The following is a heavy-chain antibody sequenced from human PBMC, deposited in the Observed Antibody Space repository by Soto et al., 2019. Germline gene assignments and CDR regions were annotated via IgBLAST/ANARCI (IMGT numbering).Heavy chain of an antibody. D-gene: IGHD1-7*01. J-gene: IGHJ6*02. CDR3: ARCITGTTVDSYYGMDV. V-gene: IGHV3-53*01. Sequence: HPGGSLRLSCAASGFTVSSNYMSWVRQAPGKGLEWVSVIYSGGSTYYADSVKGRFTISRDNSKNTLYLQMNSLRAEDTAVYYCARCITGTTVDSYYGMDVWGQGTTVTVSS. CDR2: IYSGGST. CDR1: GFTVSSNY.